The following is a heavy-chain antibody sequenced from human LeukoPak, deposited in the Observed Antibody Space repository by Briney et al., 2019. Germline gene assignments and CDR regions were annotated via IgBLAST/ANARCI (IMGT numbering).Heavy chain of an antibody. CDR1: GFTFSSYS. CDR2: ISSSSSYI. Sequence: GSLRLSCAASGFTFSSYSMNWVRQAPGKGLEWVSSISSSSSYIYYADSVKGRFTISRDNAKNSLYLQMNSLRAEDTAVYYCARGRDGYKRGFDYWGQGTLVTVSS. D-gene: IGHD5-24*01. V-gene: IGHV3-21*01. CDR3: ARGRDGYKRGFDY. J-gene: IGHJ4*02.